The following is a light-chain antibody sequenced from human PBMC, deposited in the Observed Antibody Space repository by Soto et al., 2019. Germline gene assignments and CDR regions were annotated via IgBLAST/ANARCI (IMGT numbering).Light chain of an antibody. CDR1: QSVSSY. Sequence: EIVLTQSPATLSLSPGEGATLSCRASQSVSSYLAWYQQKPGQAPRLLIYDAANRATGIPARFSGSGSGTDFTLTISSLEPEDFAVYYCQQRTVSWTFGQGTKLDI. V-gene: IGKV3-11*01. CDR2: DAA. J-gene: IGKJ1*01. CDR3: QQRTVSWT.